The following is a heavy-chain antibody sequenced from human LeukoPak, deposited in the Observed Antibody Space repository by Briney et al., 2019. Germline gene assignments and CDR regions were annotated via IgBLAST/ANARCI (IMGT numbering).Heavy chain of an antibody. J-gene: IGHJ4*02. Sequence: SQTLSLTCTVSGGSISSGSYYWSWIRQPAGKGLEWIGRIYTSGSTNYNPSLKSRVTISVDTSKNQFSLKLSSLTAADTAIYYCARGIESYGDYGYWGQGILVTVSS. CDR1: GGSISSGSYY. CDR2: IYTSGST. V-gene: IGHV4-61*02. D-gene: IGHD4-17*01. CDR3: ARGIESYGDYGY.